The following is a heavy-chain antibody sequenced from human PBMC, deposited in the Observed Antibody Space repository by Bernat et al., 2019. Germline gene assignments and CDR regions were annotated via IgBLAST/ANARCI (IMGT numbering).Heavy chain of an antibody. Sequence: QVQLVESGGGVVQPGRSLRLSCAASGFTFSSYGMHWVRQAPGKGLEWVAVIWYDGSNKYYADSVKGRFTISRDNSKNTLYLQMNSLRAEDTAVYYCERDVEYRDYDYYSYGMDVWGQGTTVTVSS. J-gene: IGHJ6*02. D-gene: IGHD3-16*01. CDR2: IWYDGSNK. V-gene: IGHV3-33*01. CDR1: GFTFSSYG. CDR3: ERDVEYRDYDYYSYGMDV.